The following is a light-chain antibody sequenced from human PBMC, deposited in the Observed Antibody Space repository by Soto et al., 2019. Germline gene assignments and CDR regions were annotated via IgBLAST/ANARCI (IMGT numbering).Light chain of an antibody. Sequence: QSALTQPASVSGSPGQSITISCTGTSSDVSNYIYVSWYQQHPGKAPKLIIYDVSSRPSGVSNRFSGSKSGNTASLTISGLQAEDEADYHCSSYTRSSTLYGLGTGTKVTV. CDR1: SSDVSNYIY. CDR2: DVS. V-gene: IGLV2-14*01. J-gene: IGLJ1*01. CDR3: SSYTRSSTLYG.